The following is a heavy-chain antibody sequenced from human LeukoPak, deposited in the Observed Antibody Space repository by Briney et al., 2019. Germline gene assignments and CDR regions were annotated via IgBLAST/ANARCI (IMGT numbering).Heavy chain of an antibody. V-gene: IGHV3-48*04. Sequence: GGFLRLSCAASGFTFRTYTMNWVRQAPGKGLEWVSYISSDSINIYYADSVKGRFTISRDNAKTSLNLQMNSLRAEDTAVYYCARDRGVGGYSYGYVWGQGTLVTVSS. J-gene: IGHJ4*02. CDR2: ISSDSINI. CDR3: ARDRGVGGYSYGYV. D-gene: IGHD5-18*01. CDR1: GFTFRTYT.